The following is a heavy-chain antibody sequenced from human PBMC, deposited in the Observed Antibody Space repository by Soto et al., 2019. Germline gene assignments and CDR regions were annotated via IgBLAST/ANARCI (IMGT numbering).Heavy chain of an antibody. D-gene: IGHD2-2*01. V-gene: IGHV4-34*01. CDR3: ARESTSCYEDV. CDR2: INHSGST. J-gene: IGHJ6*04. Sequence: PSETLSLTCAVYGGSFSGYYWSWSRQPPGKGLEWIGEINHSGSTNYNPSLKSRVAISVDTSKNQFSLKLSSVTAADTAVYYCARESTSCYEDVWGKGTTVTVSS. CDR1: GGSFSGYY.